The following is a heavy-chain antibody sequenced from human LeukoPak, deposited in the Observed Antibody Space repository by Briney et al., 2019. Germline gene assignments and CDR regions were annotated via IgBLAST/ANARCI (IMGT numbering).Heavy chain of an antibody. CDR1: GFTLSRYV. V-gene: IGHV3-23*01. CDR3: AKDREPSTRGATIDYFDY. J-gene: IGHJ4*02. CDR2: ISGSGGST. D-gene: IGHD1-26*01. Sequence: GGSLRLSRAASGFTLSRYVMSSVRQAPRKGGEWVSAISGSGGSTYYADSVKGRFTISRDNSKNTLHLQMNSLRAEDTAVYYCAKDREPSTRGATIDYFDYWGQGTLVTVSS.